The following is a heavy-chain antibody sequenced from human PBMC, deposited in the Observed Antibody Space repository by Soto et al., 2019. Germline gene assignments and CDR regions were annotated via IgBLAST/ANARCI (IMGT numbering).Heavy chain of an antibody. Sequence: QVQLVQSGAEVKKPGSSVKVSCKTSGGTFSTYTLSWVRQAPGQGLEWMGRIIPVLDKADYAQRFQGRLTITADRYTSTANMELSSLSSEDTASYYCARGATAGDSAVHYWGQGTLVSVSS. V-gene: IGHV1-69*02. CDR3: ARGATAGDSAVHY. CDR2: IIPVLDKA. J-gene: IGHJ4*02. CDR1: GGTFSTYT. D-gene: IGHD2-21*01.